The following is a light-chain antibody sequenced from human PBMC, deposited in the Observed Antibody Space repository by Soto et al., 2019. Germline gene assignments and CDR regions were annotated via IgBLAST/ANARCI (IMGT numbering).Light chain of an antibody. J-gene: IGKJ4*01. CDR1: QSLSSH. Sequence: EIVLTQSPDTLSLSPGEGATLSCRASQSLSSHLAWYQQKPGQAPRLLIYDAYNRATGIPARFSGSGSGTDFTVTISSLEPEDFAVYYCQQRSNWPLTFGGGTKVEIK. CDR3: QQRSNWPLT. CDR2: DAY. V-gene: IGKV3-11*01.